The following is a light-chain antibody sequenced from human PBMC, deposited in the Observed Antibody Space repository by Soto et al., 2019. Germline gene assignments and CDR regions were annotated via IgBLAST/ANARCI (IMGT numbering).Light chain of an antibody. CDR1: QSISTF. V-gene: IGKV1-39*01. Sequence: DIQMTQSPATLSASVGDRVIITCRASQSISTFLSWYQQKPGKAPNLLIYGVFTLQSGVPSRFSGTGSGTDFTLTISSLQPEDFATYYCQQNYIPPPTFGGGTKVDIK. J-gene: IGKJ4*01. CDR3: QQNYIPPPT. CDR2: GVF.